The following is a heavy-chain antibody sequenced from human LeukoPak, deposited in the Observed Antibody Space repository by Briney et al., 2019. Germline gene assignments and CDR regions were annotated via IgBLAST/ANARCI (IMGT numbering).Heavy chain of an antibody. D-gene: IGHD3-22*01. CDR1: GGSFSGYY. J-gene: IGHJ3*02. V-gene: IGHV4-34*01. Sequence: PSETLSLTCAVYGGSFSGYYWSWIRQPPGKGLEWIGEINHSGSTNYNPSLKSRVTISVDTSKNQFSLKLSSVTAADTAVYYCARSLKRITMIVVVITPGAFDIWGQGTTVTVSS. CDR2: INHSGST. CDR3: ARSLKRITMIVVVITPGAFDI.